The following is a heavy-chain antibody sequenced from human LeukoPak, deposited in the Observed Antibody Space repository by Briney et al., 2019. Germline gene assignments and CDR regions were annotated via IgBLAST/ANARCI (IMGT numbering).Heavy chain of an antibody. Sequence: GGSLRLSCAASGFTFSSYSMKWVRQAPGKGLGWVSSISSSSSYIYYADSVKGRFTISRDNAKNSLYLQMNSLRAEDTAVYYCARSGYYYDSSGPSRPLDYWGQGTLVTVSS. J-gene: IGHJ4*02. V-gene: IGHV3-21*01. CDR2: ISSSSSYI. D-gene: IGHD3-22*01. CDR1: GFTFSSYS. CDR3: ARSGYYYDSSGPSRPLDY.